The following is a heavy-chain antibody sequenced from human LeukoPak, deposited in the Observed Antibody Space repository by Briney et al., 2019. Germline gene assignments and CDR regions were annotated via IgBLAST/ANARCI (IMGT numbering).Heavy chain of an antibody. V-gene: IGHV4-4*07. J-gene: IGHJ4*02. CDR2: IYTSGST. CDR1: GGSISSYY. CDR3: AGYSTGIFAVDQ. D-gene: IGHD2-15*01. Sequence: SETLSLTCTVSGGSISSYYWSWIRQPAGKGLEWIGRIYTSGSTNYNPSLKSRVTMSVDTSKSQFSLKLSSVTAADTAVYYCAGYSTGIFAVDQWGQGTLVTVSS.